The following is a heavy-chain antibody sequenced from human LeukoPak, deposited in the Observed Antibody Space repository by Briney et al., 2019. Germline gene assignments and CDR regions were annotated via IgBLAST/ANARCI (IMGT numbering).Heavy chain of an antibody. CDR2: IYYSGST. V-gene: IGHV4-31*03. CDR1: GGSIGSGGYY. Sequence: SETLSLTCTVSGGSIGSGGYYWSWIRQHPGKGLEWIGYIYYSGSTYYNPSLKSRVTISVDTSKNQFSLKLSSVTAADTAVYYCARGLSSLWFGELLEYYFDYWGQGTLVTVSS. CDR3: ARGLSSLWFGELLEYYFDY. J-gene: IGHJ4*02. D-gene: IGHD3-10*01.